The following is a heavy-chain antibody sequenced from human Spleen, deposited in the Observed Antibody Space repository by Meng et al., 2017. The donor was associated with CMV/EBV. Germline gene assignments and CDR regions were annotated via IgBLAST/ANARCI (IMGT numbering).Heavy chain of an antibody. CDR3: ASSDPLYAPYGMDV. V-gene: IGHV1-46*01. CDR2: INPSGGST. Sequence: ASVKVSCKASGYTFTSYDINWVRQATGQGLEWMGIINPSGGSTSYAQKFQGRVTMTRDTSTSTVYMELSSLRSEDTAVYYCASSDPLYAPYGMDVWGQGTTVTVSS. CDR1: GYTFTSYD. D-gene: IGHD2/OR15-2a*01. J-gene: IGHJ6*02.